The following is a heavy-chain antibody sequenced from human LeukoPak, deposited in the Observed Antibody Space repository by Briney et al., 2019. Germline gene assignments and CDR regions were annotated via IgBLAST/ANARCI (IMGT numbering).Heavy chain of an antibody. J-gene: IGHJ6*03. Sequence: GGSLRLSCAASGFTFSSYGMSWVRQAPGKGLEWVSAISGSGGSTYYADSVKGRFTISRDNSKNTLYLQMNSLRAEDTAVYYCAKEYYGSGNFYYYYYYYMDVWGKGTTVTISS. CDR2: ISGSGGST. V-gene: IGHV3-23*01. CDR1: GFTFSSYG. D-gene: IGHD3-10*01. CDR3: AKEYYGSGNFYYYYYYYMDV.